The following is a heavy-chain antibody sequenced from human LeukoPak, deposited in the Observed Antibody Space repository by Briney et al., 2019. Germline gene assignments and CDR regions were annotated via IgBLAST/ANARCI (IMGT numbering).Heavy chain of an antibody. CDR1: GVSISSYD. CDR3: ARRQQLNYGMDV. Sequence: SGTLSLTCTVSGVSISSYDWSWIRQPAGKGLECVGRIYTSGSTNYTPSLKSRVTMSVDTSKNQFSLKLSSVTAADTAVYYCARRQQLNYGMDVWGQGTTVTVSS. CDR2: IYTSGST. D-gene: IGHD6-13*01. V-gene: IGHV4-4*07. J-gene: IGHJ6*02.